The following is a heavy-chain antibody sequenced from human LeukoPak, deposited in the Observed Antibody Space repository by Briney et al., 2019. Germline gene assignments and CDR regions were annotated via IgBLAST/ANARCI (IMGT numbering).Heavy chain of an antibody. J-gene: IGHJ4*02. V-gene: IGHV1-2*02. CDR1: GYTFTSYG. CDR2: INPNSGGT. CDR3: ARVYCSSTSCYENFDY. D-gene: IGHD2-2*01. Sequence: ASVKVSCKASGYTFTSYGISWVRQAPGQGLEWMGWINPNSGGTNYAQKFQGRVTMTRDTSISTAYMELSRLRSDDTAVYYCARVYCSSTSCYENFDYWGQGTLVTVSS.